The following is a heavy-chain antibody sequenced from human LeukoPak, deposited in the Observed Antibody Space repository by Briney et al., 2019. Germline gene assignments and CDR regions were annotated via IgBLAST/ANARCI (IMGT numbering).Heavy chain of an antibody. J-gene: IGHJ3*02. Sequence: ETLSLTCTVSGYSISSGYYWGWIRQPPGKGLEWVSAISGSGGSTYYADSVKGRFTISRDNSKNTLYLQMNSLRAGDTAVYYCAREVVRGAFDIWGQGTMVTVSS. CDR2: ISGSGGST. CDR1: GYSISSGYY. CDR3: AREVVRGAFDI. V-gene: IGHV3-23*01. D-gene: IGHD2-15*01.